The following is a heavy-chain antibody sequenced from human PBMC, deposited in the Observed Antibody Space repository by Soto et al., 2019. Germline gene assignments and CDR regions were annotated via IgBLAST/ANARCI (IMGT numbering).Heavy chain of an antibody. CDR1: GFTFSSYS. D-gene: IGHD3-3*01. CDR2: ISSSSSTI. J-gene: IGHJ4*02. Sequence: PWGSLRLSCAASGFTFSSYSMNWVLQAPGKGLEWVSYISSSSSTIYYADSVKGRFTISRDNAKNSLYLQMNSLRDEDTAVYYCARDTQDDFWSGYYRDYWGQGTLVTVSS. V-gene: IGHV3-48*02. CDR3: ARDTQDDFWSGYYRDY.